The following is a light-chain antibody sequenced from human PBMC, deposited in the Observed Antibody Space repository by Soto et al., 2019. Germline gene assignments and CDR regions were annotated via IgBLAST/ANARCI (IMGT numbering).Light chain of an antibody. CDR3: QQRHMWPIT. J-gene: IGKJ5*01. CDR1: QSVGSNL. CDR2: GAY. Sequence: EIVLTQSPGTLSLSPGERATLSCRASQSVGSNLLAWYQQKRAQAPRLLIYGAYNRATGIPPRFSGSGSGTDFTLTISSLEPEDSAVYYCQQRHMWPITFGQGTRLEIK. V-gene: IGKV3D-20*02.